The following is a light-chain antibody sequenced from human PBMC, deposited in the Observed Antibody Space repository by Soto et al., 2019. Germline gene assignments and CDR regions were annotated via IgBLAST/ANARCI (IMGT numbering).Light chain of an antibody. V-gene: IGKV1-39*01. Sequence: DVQLTQSPSSLSASVGDRVTITCRASQTIGANLNWYRQKPGKAPTLLIYVATTLQSGVPSRFSGLGSGTDFTLTITSLQSEDSATYFCQQSYTTVYTFGLGTKVDIK. CDR3: QQSYTTVYT. J-gene: IGKJ2*01. CDR1: QTIGAN. CDR2: VAT.